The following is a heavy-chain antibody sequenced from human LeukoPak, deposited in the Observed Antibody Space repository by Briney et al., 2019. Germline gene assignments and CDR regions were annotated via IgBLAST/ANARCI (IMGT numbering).Heavy chain of an antibody. V-gene: IGHV4-59*01. CDR2: ISDSGST. J-gene: IGHJ4*02. CDR1: GGSFSHYY. CDR3: ARDSAGHYDSASRLHLDY. Sequence: SETLSLTCAVYGGSFSHYYWSWIRQPPGKGLEWIEYISDSGSTNYNSSLKSRVTISVDTSKNQFSLRLSSVAAADTAVYYCARDSAGHYDSASRLHLDYWGQGILVTVSS. D-gene: IGHD3-10*01.